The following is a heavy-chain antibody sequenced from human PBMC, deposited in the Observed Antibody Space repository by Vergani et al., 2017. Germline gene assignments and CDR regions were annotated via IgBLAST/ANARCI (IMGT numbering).Heavy chain of an antibody. J-gene: IGHJ3*02. Sequence: QVQLVQSGAEVKKPGASVKVSCKASGYTFTSYGISWVRQAPGQGLEWMGWISAYNGNTNYAQKLQGRVTMTTDASTSTAYMELRSLRSDDTAVYYCAREEGYDFWSGSLDAFDMWGQGTMVTFSS. CDR2: ISAYNGNT. D-gene: IGHD3-3*01. CDR3: AREEGYDFWSGSLDAFDM. V-gene: IGHV1-18*01. CDR1: GYTFTSYG.